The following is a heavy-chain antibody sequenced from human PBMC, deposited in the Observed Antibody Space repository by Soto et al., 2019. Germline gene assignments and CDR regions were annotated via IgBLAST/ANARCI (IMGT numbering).Heavy chain of an antibody. D-gene: IGHD3-9*01. V-gene: IGHV4-30-4*01. CDR1: GGSISSGDYY. CDR3: ASAYYDILTGYPFDY. Sequence: PSETLSLTCTVSGGSISSGDYYWSWIRQPPGKGLEWIGYIYYSGSTYYNPSLKSRVTISVDTSKNQFSLKLSSVTAADTAVYYCASAYYDILTGYPFDYWGQGTLVTVSS. J-gene: IGHJ4*02. CDR2: IYYSGST.